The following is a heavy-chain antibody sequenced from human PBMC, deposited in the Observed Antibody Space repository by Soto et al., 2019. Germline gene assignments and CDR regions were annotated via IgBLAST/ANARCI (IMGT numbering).Heavy chain of an antibody. CDR3: ARGSDYDFWSGPKAGIMDV. V-gene: IGHV4-30-4*01. CDR2: IYYSGST. Sequence: QVQLQESGPGLVKPSQTLSLTCTVSGGSISSGDYYWSWIRQPPGKGLEWIGYIYYSGSTYYNPSLESRVTIPVDTSKNQFSLKLSSVTAADTAVYYCARGSDYDFWSGPKAGIMDVWGQGTTVTVSS. D-gene: IGHD3-3*01. J-gene: IGHJ6*02. CDR1: GGSISSGDYY.